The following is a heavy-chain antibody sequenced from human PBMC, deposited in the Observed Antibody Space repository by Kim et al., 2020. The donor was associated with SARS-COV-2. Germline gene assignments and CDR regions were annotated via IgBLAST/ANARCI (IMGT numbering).Heavy chain of an antibody. V-gene: IGHV4-59*01. Sequence: SETLSLTCTVSGGSISSYYWSWIRQPPGKGLEWIGYIYYSGSTNYNPSLKSRVTISVDTSKNQFSLKLSSVTAADTAVYYCARDNHLYYYGMDVWGQGTTVTVSS. CDR2: IYYSGST. CDR1: GGSISSYY. J-gene: IGHJ6*02. CDR3: ARDNHLYYYGMDV.